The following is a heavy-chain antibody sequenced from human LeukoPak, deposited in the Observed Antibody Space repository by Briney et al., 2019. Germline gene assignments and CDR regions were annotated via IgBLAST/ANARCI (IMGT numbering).Heavy chain of an antibody. CDR3: AKVRDTVLIWINWFDP. J-gene: IGHJ5*02. V-gene: IGHV3-23*01. CDR1: GFTFSSYA. D-gene: IGHD5-18*01. Sequence: GGSLRLSCAASGFTFSSYAMSWVRQAPGKGLEWVSAISGSGRDTYYADSVKGRFTISRDNSKNTVYLQMSSLRAEDTAVYYCAKVRDTVLIWINWFDPWGQGTLVTVSS. CDR2: ISGSGRDT.